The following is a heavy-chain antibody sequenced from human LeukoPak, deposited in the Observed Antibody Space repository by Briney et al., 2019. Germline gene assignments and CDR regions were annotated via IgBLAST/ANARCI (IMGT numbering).Heavy chain of an antibody. CDR2: INTNTGNP. D-gene: IGHD4-17*01. Sequence: GASVKVSCKASGYTFTSYGMNWVRQAPGQGLEWMGWINTNTGNPTYAQGFTGRFVFSLDTSVSTAYLQISSLKAEDTAVYYFARSVTPQYFQHWGQGTLVTVSS. V-gene: IGHV7-4-1*02. J-gene: IGHJ1*01. CDR3: ARSVTPQYFQH. CDR1: GYTFTSYG.